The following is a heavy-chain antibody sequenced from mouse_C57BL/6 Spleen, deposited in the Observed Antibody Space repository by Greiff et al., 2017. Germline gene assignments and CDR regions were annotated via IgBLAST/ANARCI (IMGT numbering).Heavy chain of an antibody. V-gene: IGHV1-55*01. Sequence: QVQLQQPGAELVKPGASVKMSCKASGYTFTSYWITWVKQRPGQGLEWIGDIYPGSGSPNYNEKFKSKATLTVATSSRTAYMQLSSLTSEDSAVYYCARGGSSYYFDYWGQGTTLTVSS. CDR3: ARGGSSYYFDY. CDR2: IYPGSGSP. J-gene: IGHJ2*01. CDR1: GYTFTSYW.